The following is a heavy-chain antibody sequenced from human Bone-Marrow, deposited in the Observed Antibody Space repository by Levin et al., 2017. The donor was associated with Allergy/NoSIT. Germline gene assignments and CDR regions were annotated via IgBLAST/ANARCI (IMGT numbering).Heavy chain of an antibody. Sequence: GESLKISCVASGFTFRSYGMHWIRQVPGKGLEWVASLWDDGSNEDYADSVKGRFIISRDNSKNTLYLQMNSLRPDDTAQYYCARLGNSGSPQIDYWGQGTLVTVSS. V-gene: IGHV3-33*01. CDR2: LWDDGSNE. CDR3: ARLGNSGSPQIDY. CDR1: GFTFRSYG. J-gene: IGHJ4*02. D-gene: IGHD6-25*01.